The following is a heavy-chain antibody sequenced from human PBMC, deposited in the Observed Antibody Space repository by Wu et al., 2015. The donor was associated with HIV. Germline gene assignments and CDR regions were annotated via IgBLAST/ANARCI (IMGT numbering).Heavy chain of an antibody. D-gene: IGHD2-15*01. J-gene: IGHJ6*02. V-gene: IGHV1-69*13. Sequence: QVHLVQSGAEVKKPGSSVKVSCKASGGTFSSGDINWVRQAPGQGLEWMGRIIPISGTTNYAQRFQGRITITADESTSTAYMELSNLRSEDTAVYYCAREECTGGSCYPSLYGMDVWGQGTSVSVSS. CDR3: AREECTGGSCYPSLYGMDV. CDR1: GGTFSSGD. CDR2: IIPISGTT.